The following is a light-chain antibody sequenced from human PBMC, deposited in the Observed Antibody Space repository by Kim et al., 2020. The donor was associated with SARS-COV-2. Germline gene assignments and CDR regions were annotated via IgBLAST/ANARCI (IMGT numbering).Light chain of an antibody. J-gene: IGLJ3*02. Sequence: GQSITITCTGTSSDVGGYNYVSWYQQHPGKAPKLMIYDVSNRPSGVSNRFSDYKSGNTASLTISGLQAEDEADYYCSSYTSSSTRVFGGGTKLTVL. CDR3: SSYTSSSTRV. CDR1: SSDVGGYNY. V-gene: IGLV2-14*03. CDR2: DVS.